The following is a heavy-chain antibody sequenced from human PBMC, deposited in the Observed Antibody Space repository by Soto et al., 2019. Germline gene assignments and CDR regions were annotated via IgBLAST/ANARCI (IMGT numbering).Heavy chain of an antibody. D-gene: IGHD5-12*01. Sequence: SETLSLTCTVSGDSIRSYYWTWIRQPPGKGLELIGYIYYSGSTRYNPSLKSRVTISVDMSKNQFSLKLSSVIAADTAVYYCARAYGGFDNGLDVWGQGTAVTVS. V-gene: IGHV4-59*01. CDR2: IYYSGST. CDR3: ARAYGGFDNGLDV. J-gene: IGHJ6*02. CDR1: GDSIRSYY.